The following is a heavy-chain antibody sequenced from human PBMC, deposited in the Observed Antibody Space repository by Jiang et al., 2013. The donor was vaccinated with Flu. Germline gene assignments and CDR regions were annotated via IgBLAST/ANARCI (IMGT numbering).Heavy chain of an antibody. D-gene: IGHD2-21*02. CDR1: GDSIRGYY. J-gene: IGHJ4*02. V-gene: IGHV4-59*08. Sequence: LLKPSETLSLTCTVSGDSIRGYYWSWIRQPPGKGLEWIGYIYSSGSTNYNPSLKSRVTISVDTSKNQFSLKVSSVTAADTAVYYCARQGAYCGGDCYLWDSWGQGTLVTVSS. CDR3: ARQGAYCGGDCYLWDS. CDR2: IYSSGST.